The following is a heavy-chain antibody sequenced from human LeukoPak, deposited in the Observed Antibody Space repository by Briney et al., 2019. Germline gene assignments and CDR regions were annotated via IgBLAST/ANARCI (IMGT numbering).Heavy chain of an antibody. CDR3: ARDDKWSQLGMDV. CDR1: GFTFSSYG. V-gene: IGHV3-30*03. Sequence: GGSLRLSCAASGFTFSSYGMHWVRQAPGKGLEWVAVISYDGSNKYYADSVKGRFTISRDNSKNTLYLQMNSLRAEDTAVYYCARDDKWSQLGMDVWGQGTTVTVSS. D-gene: IGHD2-15*01. CDR2: ISYDGSNK. J-gene: IGHJ6*02.